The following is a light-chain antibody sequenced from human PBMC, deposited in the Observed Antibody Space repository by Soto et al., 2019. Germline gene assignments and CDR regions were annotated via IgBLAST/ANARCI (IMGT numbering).Light chain of an antibody. CDR1: QTISGR. CDR2: RAS. J-gene: IGKJ2*01. V-gene: IGKV1-5*03. CDR3: QQYNHYPHT. Sequence: DIHMTQSPSTLSASIGDRVTITCRAIQTISGRWAWYQQKPGKAPKFLIYRASNLQSGVPSRFSGSGSGTEFTLTIRSLKPDDFATYYCQQYNHYPHTFGQGTKLEIK.